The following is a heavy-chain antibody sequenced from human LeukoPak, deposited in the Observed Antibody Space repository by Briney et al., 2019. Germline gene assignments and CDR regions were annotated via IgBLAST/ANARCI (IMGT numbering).Heavy chain of an antibody. D-gene: IGHD2-2*01. CDR3: ARSIVVVPAAKADAFDI. J-gene: IGHJ3*02. Sequence: PSETLSLTCTVSGGSISSSSYYWGWIRQPAGKGLEWIGRIYTSGSTNYNPSLKSRVTISVDTSKNQFSLKLSSVTAAGTAVYYCARSIVVVPAAKADAFDIWGQGTMVTVSS. V-gene: IGHV4-61*02. CDR1: GGSISSSSYY. CDR2: IYTSGST.